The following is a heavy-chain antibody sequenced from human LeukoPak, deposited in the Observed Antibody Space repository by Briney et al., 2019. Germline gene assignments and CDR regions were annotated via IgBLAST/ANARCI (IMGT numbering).Heavy chain of an antibody. Sequence: PSETLSLTCTVPGYSISSGYYWGWIRQPPGKGLEWIGSIYHSGSTYYNPSLKSRVTISIDTSKNQFSLKLSSVTAADTAVYYCARSGSGYLRYYFDYWGQGTLVTVSS. CDR2: IYHSGST. CDR1: GYSISSGYY. J-gene: IGHJ4*02. V-gene: IGHV4-38-2*02. D-gene: IGHD5-12*01. CDR3: ARSGSGYLRYYFDY.